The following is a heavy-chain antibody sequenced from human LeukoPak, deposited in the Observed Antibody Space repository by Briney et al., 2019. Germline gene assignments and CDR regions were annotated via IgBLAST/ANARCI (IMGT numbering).Heavy chain of an antibody. D-gene: IGHD6-13*01. CDR3: ARDQGNSSSWHSTSGY. Sequence: GASVKVPYKASGYTLTRYGILWVRQAPAKGLEWMDWINSYNGNTNYAQKLQGRVTMTTDTSTSTAYMELRSVRSDDTDVYYCARDQGNSSSWHSTSGYWGQGTLVTVSS. V-gene: IGHV1-18*01. CDR2: INSYNGNT. CDR1: GYTLTRYG. J-gene: IGHJ4*02.